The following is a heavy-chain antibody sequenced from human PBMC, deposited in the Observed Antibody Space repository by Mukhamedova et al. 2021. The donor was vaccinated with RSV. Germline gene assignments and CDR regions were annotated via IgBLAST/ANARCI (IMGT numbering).Heavy chain of an antibody. D-gene: IGHD3-22*01. CDR3: ASQPATYYYDSSGYPVP. Sequence: WIGEINHSGSTNYNPSLKSRVTISVDTSKNQFSLKLSSVTAADTAVYYCASQPATYYYDSSGYPVPWGQGTMVTVSS. V-gene: IGHV4-34*01. J-gene: IGHJ3*01. CDR2: INHSGST.